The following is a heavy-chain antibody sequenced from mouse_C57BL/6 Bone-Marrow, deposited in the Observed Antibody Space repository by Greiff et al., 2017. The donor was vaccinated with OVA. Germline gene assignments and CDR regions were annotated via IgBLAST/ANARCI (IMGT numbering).Heavy chain of an antibody. Sequence: QVQLQQSGAELVKPGASVKLSCKASGYTFTSYWMQWVKQRPGQGLEWIGEIDPSDSYTNYNQKFKGKATLTVDTSSSTAYMQLSSLTSEDSAVYYCARDGALGYWGQGTSVTVSS. CDR3: ARDGALGY. J-gene: IGHJ4*01. CDR1: GYTFTSYW. V-gene: IGHV1-50*01. CDR2: IDPSDSYT.